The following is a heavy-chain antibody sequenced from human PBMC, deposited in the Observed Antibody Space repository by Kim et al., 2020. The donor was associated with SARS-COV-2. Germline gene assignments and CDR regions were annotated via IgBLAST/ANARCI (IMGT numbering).Heavy chain of an antibody. CDR3: VKVSEPGTPTDPTDY. CDR2: ISSNGGST. CDR1: GFTFSSYA. Sequence: GGSLRLSCSASGFTFSSYAMHWVRQAPGKGLEYVSAISSNGGSTYYADSVKGRFTISRDNSKNTLYLQMSSLRAEDTAVYYCVKVSEPGTPTDPTDYWGQGTLVTVSS. V-gene: IGHV3-64D*06. J-gene: IGHJ4*02.